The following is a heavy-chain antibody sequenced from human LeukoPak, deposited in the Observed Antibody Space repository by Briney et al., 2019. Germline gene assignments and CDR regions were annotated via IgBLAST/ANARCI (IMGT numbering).Heavy chain of an antibody. Sequence: GGSLRLSCAASGFTFSSYWMSWVRQAPGMGLEWVANIKQDGSEKYYVDSVKGRFTISKDNAKNSLYLLMNSLRAEDTAVYYCARGDYYGSGTSFIDAFDIWGQGTLVTVSS. D-gene: IGHD3-10*01. CDR2: IKQDGSEK. J-gene: IGHJ3*02. V-gene: IGHV3-7*01. CDR3: ARGDYYGSGTSFIDAFDI. CDR1: GFTFSSYW.